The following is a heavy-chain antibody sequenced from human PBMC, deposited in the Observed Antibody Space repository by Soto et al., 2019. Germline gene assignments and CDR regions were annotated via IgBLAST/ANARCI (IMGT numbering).Heavy chain of an antibody. CDR3: ARSGPEYSSSWATYYYYGMDV. D-gene: IGHD6-13*01. Sequence: ASVKVSCKASGGTFSSYAISWVRQAPGQGLEWMGGIIPIFGTANYAQKFQGRVTITADESTSTAYMELSSLRSEDTAVYYCARSGPEYSSSWATYYYYGMDVWGQGTTVTVSS. V-gene: IGHV1-69*13. CDR2: IIPIFGTA. CDR1: GGTFSSYA. J-gene: IGHJ6*02.